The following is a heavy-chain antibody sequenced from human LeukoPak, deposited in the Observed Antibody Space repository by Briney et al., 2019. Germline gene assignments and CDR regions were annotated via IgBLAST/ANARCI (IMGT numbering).Heavy chain of an antibody. CDR1: GFIFGEYG. Sequence: PGGSLRLSCVGSGFIFGEYGMHWVRQVPGKGLEWVSHITWDGGSTYYAGSVKGRFTISRDNSKNSLYLQMNSLGAEDTALYYCAKDIHIGHGSGWPESWGQGTLVTVSS. V-gene: IGHV3-43D*03. D-gene: IGHD6-19*01. J-gene: IGHJ5*02. CDR2: ITWDGGST. CDR3: AKDIHIGHGSGWPES.